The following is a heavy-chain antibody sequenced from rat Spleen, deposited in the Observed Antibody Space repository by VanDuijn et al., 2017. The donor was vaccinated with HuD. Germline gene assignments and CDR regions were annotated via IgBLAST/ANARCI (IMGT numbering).Heavy chain of an antibody. CDR3: SKDNSWYFDF. V-gene: IGHV5-31*01. CDR2: ITNTGGSI. J-gene: IGHJ1*01. Sequence: EVQLVESGGGLVQPGRSLKLSCVASGFTFNNYWMTWIRQAPGKGLAWVASITNTGGSIYYPETVKGRFTISRDNAKNTQYLQMDSLRSEDTATYYCSKDNSWYFDFWGPGTMVTVSS. D-gene: IGHD1-10*01. CDR1: GFTFNNYW.